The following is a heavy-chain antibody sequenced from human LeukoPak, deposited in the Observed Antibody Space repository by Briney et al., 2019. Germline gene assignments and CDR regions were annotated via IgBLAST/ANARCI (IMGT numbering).Heavy chain of an antibody. D-gene: IGHD7-27*01. CDR1: GFTFSNAW. V-gene: IGHV3-15*01. Sequence: GGSLRLSCAASGFTFSNAWMSWVRQAPGKGLEWVGRIKRKTDGGTTDYAAPVKGRFTISRDDSTNTLYLQMNSLKTEDTAVYYCSTAGVADDQVDYWGQGTLVTISS. CDR3: STAGVADDQVDY. CDR2: IKRKTDGGTT. J-gene: IGHJ4*02.